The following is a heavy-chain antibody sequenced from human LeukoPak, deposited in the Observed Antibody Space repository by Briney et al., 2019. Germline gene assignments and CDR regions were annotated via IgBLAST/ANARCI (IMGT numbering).Heavy chain of an antibody. Sequence: GGSLRLSCAASGFTFSSYGMSWVRQAPGKGLEWVSGINWNGGSTGYADSVKGRFIISRDNAKNSLYLQMNSLRAEDTALYYCARDILTGYYVDYWGQGTLVTVSS. V-gene: IGHV3-20*04. CDR3: ARDILTGYYVDY. D-gene: IGHD3-9*01. CDR1: GFTFSSYG. CDR2: INWNGGST. J-gene: IGHJ4*02.